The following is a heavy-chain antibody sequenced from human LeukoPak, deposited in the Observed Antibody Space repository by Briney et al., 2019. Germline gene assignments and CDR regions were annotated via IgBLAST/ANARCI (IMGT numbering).Heavy chain of an antibody. CDR3: ARVYYDSTEYYFDY. CDR2: IYHSGST. J-gene: IGHJ4*02. Sequence: PSETLSLTCAVSGGSISSGGYSWSWIRQPPGKGLEWIGYIYHSGSTYYNPSLKSRVTISVDRSKNQFSLKLSSVTAADTAVYYCARVYYDSTEYYFDYWGQGTLVTVSS. V-gene: IGHV4-30-2*01. D-gene: IGHD3-22*01. CDR1: GGSISSGGYS.